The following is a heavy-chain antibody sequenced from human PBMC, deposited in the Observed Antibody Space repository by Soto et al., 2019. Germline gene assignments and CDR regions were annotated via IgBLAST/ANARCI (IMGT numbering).Heavy chain of an antibody. CDR2: FDPEDGET. CDR1: GHTLTELS. D-gene: IGHD6-19*01. J-gene: IGHJ4*02. CDR3: ATVEGSGWPHFDY. Sequence: ASVKVSRKVSGHTLTELSVHWVRQAPGKGLEWMGGFDPEDGETIYSQKFQGRVTMTEDTSTDTAYVELTSLRFEDSAVYYCATVEGSGWPHFDYWGQGTLVTVSS. V-gene: IGHV1-24*01.